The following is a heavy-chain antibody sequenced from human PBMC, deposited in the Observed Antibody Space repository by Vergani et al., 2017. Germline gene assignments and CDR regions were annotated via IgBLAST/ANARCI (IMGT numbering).Heavy chain of an antibody. Sequence: QVQLVQSGAEVKKPGASVKVSCRASGYTFTDYYMHWVRQAPGQGLEWMGWINPNSGGTNYAQKFQGRVTMTTDTSTSTAYMELRSLRSDDTAVYYCARDGPGPADLLRFLEWLPLDYWGQGTLVTVSS. CDR1: GYTFTDYY. D-gene: IGHD3-3*01. CDR3: ARDGPGPADLLRFLEWLPLDY. V-gene: IGHV1-2*02. J-gene: IGHJ4*02. CDR2: INPNSGGT.